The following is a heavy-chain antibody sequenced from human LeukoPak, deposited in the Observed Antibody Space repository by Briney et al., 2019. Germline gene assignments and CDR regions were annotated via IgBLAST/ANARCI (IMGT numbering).Heavy chain of an antibody. CDR2: IKQDGSEK. CDR3: ARGRYSYGLIYYCDY. J-gene: IGHJ4*02. CDR1: GFTLSSYW. D-gene: IGHD5-18*01. Sequence: AGGSLRLSCAASGFTLSSYWMSWVHQAPGKGLEWVANIKQDGSEKYYVESVKGRFTISRDKDNNSLYLQMNSLRAEDTAVYYCARGRYSYGLIYYCDYGSQGTLATVSS. V-gene: IGHV3-7*01.